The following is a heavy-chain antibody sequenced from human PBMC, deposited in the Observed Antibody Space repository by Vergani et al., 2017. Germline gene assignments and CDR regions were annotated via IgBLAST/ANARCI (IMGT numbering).Heavy chain of an antibody. V-gene: IGHV3-23*01. Sequence: EVQLLESGGGLVQPGGSLRLSCGAPESTFSSYAMTWVRQPPGRGLEWVSAISGSGGNTFYTDSVKGRFTISRDNSKDTLYLQLNSLRFEDTAIYYCAKARDPNCKGGNCYSYYYGLDLWGQGTTVTVSS. CDR1: ESTFSSYA. D-gene: IGHD2-15*01. J-gene: IGHJ6*02. CDR3: AKARDPNCKGGNCYSYYYGLDL. CDR2: ISGSGGNT.